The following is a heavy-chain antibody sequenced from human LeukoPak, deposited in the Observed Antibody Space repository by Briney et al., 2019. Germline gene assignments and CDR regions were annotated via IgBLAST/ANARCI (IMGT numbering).Heavy chain of an antibody. D-gene: IGHD2-15*01. CDR3: ARGFGSGPYYYYYGMDV. V-gene: IGHV3-33*01. CDR2: IWYDGSNK. J-gene: IGHJ6*02. CDR1: GFTVSSYG. Sequence: GRGLRHSCAAAGFTVSSYGMHWVRQAPGKGLEGVAVIWYDGSNKYYADSVKGRFTISRDNSKNTLYLQMNSLRAEDTAVYYCARGFGSGPYYYYYGMDVWGQGTTVTVSS.